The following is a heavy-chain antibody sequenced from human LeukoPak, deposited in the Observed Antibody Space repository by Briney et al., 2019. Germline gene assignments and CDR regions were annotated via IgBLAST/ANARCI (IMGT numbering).Heavy chain of an antibody. CDR3: AREGGSYSNYFDY. V-gene: IGHV3-74*01. D-gene: IGHD1-26*01. J-gene: IGHJ4*02. CDR2: TYSDGIST. Sequence: GGSLRLSCAASGFTFSSYWMHWVRQAPGKGLVWVSRTYSDGISTSYADSVKGRFTISRDNAKNTLYLQMNSLKAEDTAIYYCAREGGSYSNYFDYWGQGTLVTVSS. CDR1: GFTFSSYW.